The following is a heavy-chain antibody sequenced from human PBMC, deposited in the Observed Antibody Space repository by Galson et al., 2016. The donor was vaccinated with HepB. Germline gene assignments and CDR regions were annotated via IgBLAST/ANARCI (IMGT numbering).Heavy chain of an antibody. Sequence: SVKVSCKASGGNVNNYTIIWVRQAPGQGFEWMGRIVPKFGVTKYAQNFQGRVTITVDTPTTTVFMELSSLRSQDTAIYYCGRGPLAAATDTGFDYWGQVTLVTVSS. D-gene: IGHD6-13*01. CDR2: IVPKFGVT. CDR3: GRGPLAAATDTGFDY. CDR1: GGNVNNYT. J-gene: IGHJ4*02. V-gene: IGHV1-69*02.